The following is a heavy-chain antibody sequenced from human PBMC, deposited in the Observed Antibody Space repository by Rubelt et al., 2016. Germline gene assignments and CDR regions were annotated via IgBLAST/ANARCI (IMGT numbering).Heavy chain of an antibody. D-gene: IGHD2-2*03. CDR3: AKDEGWIGYFDY. J-gene: IGHJ4*02. CDR1: GFTFSSYA. CDR2: ISGSGGST. V-gene: IGHV3-23*01. Sequence: EVQLLESGGGLVQPGGSLRLSCAASGFTFSSYAMSWVRQAPGKGLEWISAISGSGGSTYYADSVKGRFTISRDNSETTLYLQMNSLRAEDMAVYYCAKDEGWIGYFDYWGQGTQVTVSS.